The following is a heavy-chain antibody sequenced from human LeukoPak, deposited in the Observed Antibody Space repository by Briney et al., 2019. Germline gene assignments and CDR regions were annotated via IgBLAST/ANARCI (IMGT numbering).Heavy chain of an antibody. CDR1: GVSIDNSYGY. CDR3: ARLVYSDPNYFDY. Sequence: PSETLSLTCTVSGVSIDNSYGYFWVWLRQPPGGGLEWIGSISFVGQTFYNSSLESRATLSVDNSRNQFSLRLRSVTAADSAVFYCARLVYSDPNYFDYWGQGSLVTVSS. J-gene: IGHJ4*02. V-gene: IGHV4-39*01. CDR2: ISFVGQT. D-gene: IGHD1-26*01.